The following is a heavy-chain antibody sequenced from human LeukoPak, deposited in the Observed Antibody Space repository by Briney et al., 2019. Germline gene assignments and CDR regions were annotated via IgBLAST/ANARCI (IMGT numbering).Heavy chain of an antibody. CDR3: ATGYGSGENWFDP. CDR1: GGSTSSYY. Sequence: SETLSLTCTVSGGSTSSYYWNWIRQPPGKGLEWIGYIYYSGSTNYNPSLKSRVTISVDTSKNQFSLKLSSVTAADTAVYYCATGYGSGENWFDPWGQGTLVTVSS. V-gene: IGHV4-59*12. CDR2: IYYSGST. J-gene: IGHJ5*02. D-gene: IGHD3-10*01.